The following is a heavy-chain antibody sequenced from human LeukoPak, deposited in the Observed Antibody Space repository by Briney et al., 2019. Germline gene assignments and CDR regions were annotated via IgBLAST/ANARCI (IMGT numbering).Heavy chain of an antibody. D-gene: IGHD5-12*01. CDR3: ARVSGYDWESFYDS. V-gene: IGHV3-23*01. Sequence: GGSLRLSCAASGFTFGSYAMSWVRQAPGKGLEWVSAISGSGGSTYYADSVKGRFTISRDNSKNTLYLQMNSLRAEDTAVYYCARVSGYDWESFYDSWGQGTLVTVSS. CDR1: GFTFGSYA. CDR2: ISGSGGST. J-gene: IGHJ4*02.